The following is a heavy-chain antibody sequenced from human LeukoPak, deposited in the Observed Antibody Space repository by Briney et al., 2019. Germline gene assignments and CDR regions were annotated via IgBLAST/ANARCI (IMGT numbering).Heavy chain of an antibody. CDR2: ISSSSSYI. Sequence: GGSLRLSCAASGFTFSNYAMNWVRQAPGKGLEWVSSISSSSSYIYYTDSVKGRFTISRDNSKNTLYLQMNSLRAEDTAVYYCAKNPGYNWNYGYSDYWGQGTLVTVSS. D-gene: IGHD1-7*01. J-gene: IGHJ4*02. CDR1: GFTFSNYA. CDR3: AKNPGYNWNYGYSDY. V-gene: IGHV3-21*04.